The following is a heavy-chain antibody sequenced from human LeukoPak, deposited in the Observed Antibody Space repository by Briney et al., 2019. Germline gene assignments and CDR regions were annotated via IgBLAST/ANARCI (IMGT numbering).Heavy chain of an antibody. J-gene: IGHJ6*02. D-gene: IGHD1-26*01. CDR1: GGAISSGTYY. CDR2: MYFSGST. V-gene: IGHV4-39*07. Sequence: SETLSLTCTVSGGAISSGTYYWGWIRQPSGKGLEWIGSMYFSGSTYYNPSLKSRVTISGDTSTNQFSLKLSSVTAADTAVYYCARYKWERLGDYYYYGMDVWGPGATVTVSS. CDR3: ARYKWERLGDYYYYGMDV.